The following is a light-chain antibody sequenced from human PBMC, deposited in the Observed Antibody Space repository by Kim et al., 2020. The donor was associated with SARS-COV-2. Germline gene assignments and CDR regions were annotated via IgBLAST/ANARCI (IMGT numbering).Light chain of an antibody. CDR2: YDS. CDR3: QVWDSSSDHHV. CDR1: NIGSKS. Sequence: AQGKTVRITGGGNNIGSKSLHWYQQKPGQAAVLVIYYDSDRPSGSLAQLSGANSGNTATLPISRVEAGDEDDYYCQVWDSSSDHHVFGTGTKVTVL. V-gene: IGLV3-21*04. J-gene: IGLJ1*01.